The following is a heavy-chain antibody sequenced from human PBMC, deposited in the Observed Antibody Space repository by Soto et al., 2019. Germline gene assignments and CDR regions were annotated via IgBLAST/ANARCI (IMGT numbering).Heavy chain of an antibody. J-gene: IGHJ6*01. CDR3: ARGTLTTVTHYYYYGMDV. V-gene: IGHV3-33*01. Sequence: QVQLVESGGGVVQPGRSLRLSCAASGFTFSSYGMHWVRQAPGKGLEWVAVIWYDGSNKYYADSVKGRFTISRDNSKNTLYLQMNSLRAEDTAVYYCARGTLTTVTHYYYYGMDVWGQGTTVTVSS. CDR1: GFTFSSYG. CDR2: IWYDGSNK. D-gene: IGHD4-4*01.